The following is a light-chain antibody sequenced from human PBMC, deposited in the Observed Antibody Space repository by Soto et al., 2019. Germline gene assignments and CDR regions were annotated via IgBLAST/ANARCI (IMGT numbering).Light chain of an antibody. J-gene: IGLJ3*02. V-gene: IGLV1-40*03. CDR1: SSNIGADYA. Sequence: QAVVTQPPSVSGAPGQRVTISCTGSSSNIGADYAVHWYQHLPGTAPKLIITGDTSRPSGVPDRFSGSKSGASASLAITGLQAEDEADYSCNSHAGINNVVFGGGTKVTFL. CDR2: GDT. CDR3: NSHAGINNVV.